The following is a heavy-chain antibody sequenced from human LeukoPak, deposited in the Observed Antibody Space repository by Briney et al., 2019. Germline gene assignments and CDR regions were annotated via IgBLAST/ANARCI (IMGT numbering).Heavy chain of an antibody. Sequence: GGSLRLSCATSGFTFSKFWMSWVRQAPGKGLEWVANIKEDGSEKYYVDSVKGRFTISRDNSKNTLYLQMNSLRAEDTAVYYCAKDLYGDYLFDYWGQGTLVTVSS. D-gene: IGHD4-17*01. CDR1: GFTFSKFW. J-gene: IGHJ4*02. V-gene: IGHV3-7*03. CDR2: IKEDGSEK. CDR3: AKDLYGDYLFDY.